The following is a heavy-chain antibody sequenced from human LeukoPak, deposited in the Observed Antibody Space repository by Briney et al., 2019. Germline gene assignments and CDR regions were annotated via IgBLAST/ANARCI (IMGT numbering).Heavy chain of an antibody. V-gene: IGHV3-74*01. D-gene: IGHD1-26*01. CDR1: GFTFSSYW. CDR2: INSDGSST. Sequence: GGSLRLSCAASGFTFSSYWMHWVRQAPGKGLVWVSHINSDGSSTNYADSVKGRFTISRDNAKNTLYLQMNSLRAEDTAVYYCARSGSYYYFDYWGQGTLVTVSS. CDR3: ARSGSYYYFDY. J-gene: IGHJ4*02.